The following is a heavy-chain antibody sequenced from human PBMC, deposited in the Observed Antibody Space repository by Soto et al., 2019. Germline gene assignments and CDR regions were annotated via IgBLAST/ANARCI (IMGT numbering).Heavy chain of an antibody. CDR3: ARHHILQRPDY. CDR2: IYYSGRT. J-gene: IGHJ4*02. V-gene: IGHV4-39*01. D-gene: IGHD6-25*01. CDR1: GGSITSSDSY. Sequence: KTSETLSLTCTVSGGSITSSDSYWGWIRQSPGKGLEWIGTIYYSGRTFHNPSLKSRITISVDTSKDHFSLQLTSLTASDAAVYYCARHHILQRPDYWGQGTLVTVSS.